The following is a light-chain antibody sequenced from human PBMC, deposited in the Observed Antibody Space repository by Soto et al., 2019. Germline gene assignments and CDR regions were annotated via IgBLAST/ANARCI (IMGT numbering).Light chain of an antibody. V-gene: IGKV1-5*01. Sequence: DIQMTQSPSTLSASVGDRVTITCRASQSINNWLAWYQQKPGRAPKLLIYDASSLHSGVPSRFSGSGFGTEFTLTISSLQPDDFATYYCQQYNGWTFGQGTKVEVK. CDR1: QSINNW. J-gene: IGKJ1*01. CDR2: DAS. CDR3: QQYNGWT.